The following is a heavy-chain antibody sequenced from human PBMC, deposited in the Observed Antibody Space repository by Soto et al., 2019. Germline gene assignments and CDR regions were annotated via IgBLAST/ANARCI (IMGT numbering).Heavy chain of an antibody. V-gene: IGHV4-59*01. J-gene: IGHJ6*02. Sequence: PSETLSLTCTVSGGSISSYYWSWIRQPPGKGLEWIGYIYYSGSTNYNPSLKSRVTISVDTSKNQFSLKLSSVTAADTAVYYCARDTMTYYDFWSGYYSHGMDVWGQGTTVTVSS. CDR2: IYYSGST. CDR3: ARDTMTYYDFWSGYYSHGMDV. D-gene: IGHD3-3*01. CDR1: GGSISSYY.